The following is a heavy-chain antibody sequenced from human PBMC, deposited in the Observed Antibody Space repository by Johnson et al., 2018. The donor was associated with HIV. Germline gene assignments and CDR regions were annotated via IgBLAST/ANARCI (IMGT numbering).Heavy chain of an antibody. CDR2: ISYDGSNK. V-gene: IGHV3-30*04. CDR1: RFTFSSYA. CDR3: AREGRTGPDTFDI. J-gene: IGHJ3*02. Sequence: VHLVESGGGVVQPGRSLRLSCAASRFTFSSYAMHWVRQAPGKGLEWVAIISYDGSNKNHADSVKGLFTVSRDKSKNTLFLQRNGLRAEDTAVYYCAREGRTGPDTFDIWGQGTMLTVSS.